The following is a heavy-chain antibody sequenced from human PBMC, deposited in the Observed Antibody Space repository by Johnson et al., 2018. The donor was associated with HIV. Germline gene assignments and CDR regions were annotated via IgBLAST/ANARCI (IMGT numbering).Heavy chain of an antibody. D-gene: IGHD3-3*01. Sequence: QVQLVESGGGLVQPGGSLRLSCAASGFTFSDYYMSWIRQAPGKGLEWVSYISSRGSTIYYADSVKGRFTISREDAKNSLYLQMNSLRAGDTAVYYCARGGSHITIFGVDINMGAFDIWGQGTMVTVSS. CDR1: GFTFSDYY. CDR3: ARGGSHITIFGVDINMGAFDI. CDR2: ISSRGSTI. J-gene: IGHJ3*02. V-gene: IGHV3-11*04.